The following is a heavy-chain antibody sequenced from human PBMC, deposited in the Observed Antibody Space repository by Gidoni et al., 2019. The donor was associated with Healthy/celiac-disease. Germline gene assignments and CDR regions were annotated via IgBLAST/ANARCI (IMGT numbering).Heavy chain of an antibody. CDR1: GFSLSTRGVG. CDR2: IYGDDDK. CDR3: AHSLVNHQWLVTKTGGDFDY. V-gene: IGHV2-5*02. Sequence: QIPLKESGPTLVKPTQTLTLTFTFSGFSLSTRGVGEGWSRQPPGTALEWLALIYGDDDKRYSQSLKSSLTITKDTPKNQVGLKMTNMDPVDTATYYCAHSLVNHQWLVTKTGGDFDYWGQGTLVTVSS. J-gene: IGHJ4*02. D-gene: IGHD6-19*01.